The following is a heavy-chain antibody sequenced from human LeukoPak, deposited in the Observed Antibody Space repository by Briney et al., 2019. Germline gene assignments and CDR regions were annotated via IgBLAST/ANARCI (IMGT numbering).Heavy chain of an antibody. CDR2: ISGSGGST. Sequence: GGSLRLSCAASGFTFSSYAMNWVRQAPGKGLEWVSAISGSGGSTYYADPVKGRFTISRDNSKNTLYLQMNSLRAEDTAVYYCAKPPRGSGEDYWGQGTLVTVSS. D-gene: IGHD3-10*01. CDR1: GFTFSSYA. J-gene: IGHJ4*02. CDR3: AKPPRGSGEDY. V-gene: IGHV3-23*01.